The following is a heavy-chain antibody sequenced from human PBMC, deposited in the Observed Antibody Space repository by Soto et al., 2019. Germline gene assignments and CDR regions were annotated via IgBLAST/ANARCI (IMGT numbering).Heavy chain of an antibody. CDR1: GFTFSSYA. CDR2: ISGSGGST. D-gene: IGHD3-3*01. Sequence: GWSLRLSCAASGFTFSSYAMSWVRQAPGKGLEWVSAISGSGGSTYYADSVKGRFTISRDNSKNTLYLQMNSLRAEDTAVYYCAKCGRFLEQNYCYYGMDVCGQGTTVTVYS. J-gene: IGHJ6*02. V-gene: IGHV3-23*01. CDR3: AKCGRFLEQNYCYYGMDV.